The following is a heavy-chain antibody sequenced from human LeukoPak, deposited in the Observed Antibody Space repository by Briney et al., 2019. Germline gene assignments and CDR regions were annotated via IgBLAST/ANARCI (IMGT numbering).Heavy chain of an antibody. D-gene: IGHD5-18*01. CDR1: GYTFTGNH. CDR3: AREGGIQAFTI. V-gene: IGHV1-2*04. J-gene: IGHJ3*02. CDR2: IDPNNGGT. Sequence: GASVKVSCKASGYTFTGNHVHWVRQAPGQGLEWMGWIDPNNGGTHYAQKFQGWVTMTSDTSISTAYMDLSSLKSDDAAIYYCAREGGIQAFTIWGQGTMVTVS.